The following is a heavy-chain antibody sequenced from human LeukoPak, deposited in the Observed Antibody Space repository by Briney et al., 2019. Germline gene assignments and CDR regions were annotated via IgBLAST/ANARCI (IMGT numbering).Heavy chain of an antibody. Sequence: PSETLSLTCTVSGGSISTYYWSWIRQPPGKGLEWIGYIYHSGSTKYNPSLKSRVTISVDTSKNQFSLKLSSVTAADTAVYYCAKDSPYSSGLADYWGQGTLVTVSS. J-gene: IGHJ4*02. V-gene: IGHV4-59*01. CDR2: IYHSGST. CDR3: AKDSPYSSGLADY. D-gene: IGHD6-19*01. CDR1: GGSISTYY.